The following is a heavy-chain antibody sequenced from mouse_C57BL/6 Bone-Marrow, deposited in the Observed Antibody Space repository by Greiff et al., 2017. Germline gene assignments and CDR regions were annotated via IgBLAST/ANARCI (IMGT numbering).Heavy chain of an antibody. CDR1: GYTFTSSG. Sequence: QVQLQESGAELARPGASVKLSCKASGYTFTSSGISWVKQRTGQGLVWIGEIYPRSGNTYYNEKFKSKATLTADTSSSTAYMELRSLTSEDSAVFFCAREGDCHWYFDVWGTGTTVTVSS. J-gene: IGHJ1*03. CDR3: AREGDCHWYFDV. CDR2: IYPRSGNT. V-gene: IGHV1-81*01. D-gene: IGHD2-13*01.